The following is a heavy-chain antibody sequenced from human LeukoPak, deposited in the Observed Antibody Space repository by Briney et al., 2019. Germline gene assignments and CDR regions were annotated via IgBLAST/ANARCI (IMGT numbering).Heavy chain of an antibody. Sequence: SETLSLTCAVSGGSISTSDFDWAWIRQPPGQGLEWIATVSSSGKSYYNPYLMSRVTISVDTSKNHFSLDVTSVTAADTGLFYCARFKSGTGFDYWGRGILVIVS. V-gene: IGHV4-39*01. CDR1: GGSISTSDFD. J-gene: IGHJ4*02. CDR3: ARFKSGTGFDY. CDR2: VSSSGKS. D-gene: IGHD1-26*01.